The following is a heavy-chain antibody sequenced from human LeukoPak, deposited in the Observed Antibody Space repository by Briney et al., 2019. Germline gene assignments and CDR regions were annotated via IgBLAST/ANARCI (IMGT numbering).Heavy chain of an antibody. CDR3: AKGDDYGANTRLPKYNWFDP. Sequence: GGSLRLSCAASGFTFTTCAMHWVRQAPGKGLEWVAYIRYDGNNKNYADSVKGRFTISRDNSKDMLYLQMSSLRPEDTAVYYCAKGDDYGANTRLPKYNWFDPWGQGTLVTVSS. J-gene: IGHJ5*02. CDR2: IRYDGNNK. V-gene: IGHV3-30*02. CDR1: GFTFTTCA. D-gene: IGHD4-23*01.